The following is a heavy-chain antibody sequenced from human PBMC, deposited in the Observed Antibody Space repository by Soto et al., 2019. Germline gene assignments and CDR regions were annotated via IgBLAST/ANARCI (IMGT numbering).Heavy chain of an antibody. J-gene: IGHJ4*02. D-gene: IGHD2-2*01. CDR2: IYYSGST. Sequence: QVQLQESGPGLVKPSQTLSLTCTVSGGSISSGGYYWSWIRQHPGKGLEWIGYIYYSGSTYYIPSLMSRVTISVATSKNQFSLKLSSVTAADTAVYYCARRSTSANYFDYWGQGTLVTVSS. CDR3: ARRSTSANYFDY. CDR1: GGSISSGGYY. V-gene: IGHV4-31*03.